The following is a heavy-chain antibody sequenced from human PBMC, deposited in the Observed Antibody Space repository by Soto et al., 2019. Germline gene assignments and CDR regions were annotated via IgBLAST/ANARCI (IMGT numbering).Heavy chain of an antibody. Sequence: EVQLLESGGGLVQPGGSLRLSCAASGFTFSSYAMSWVRQAPGKGLEWVSAISGSGGSTYYADSVKGRFTISRDNXKXXLYLQMNSLRAEDTAVYYCAKDLYGAAAGPPPFDYRGQGTLVTVSS. V-gene: IGHV3-23*01. D-gene: IGHD6-13*01. J-gene: IGHJ4*02. CDR2: ISGSGGST. CDR3: AKDLYGAAAGPPPFDY. CDR1: GFTFSSYA.